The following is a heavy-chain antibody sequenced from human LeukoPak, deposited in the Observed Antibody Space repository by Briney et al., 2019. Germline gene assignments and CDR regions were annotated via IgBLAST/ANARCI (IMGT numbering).Heavy chain of an antibody. D-gene: IGHD3-22*01. CDR2: IKQDGSEK. Sequence: GGSLRLSCAASGFTFSSYWMSWVRQAPGKGLEWVANIKQDGSEKDYVDSVKGRFTISRGNAKNSLYLQMNSLRAEDTAVYYCVRDSGYYYDSSGIYWGQGTLVTVSS. CDR3: VRDSGYYYDSSGIY. CDR1: GFTFSSYW. V-gene: IGHV3-7*01. J-gene: IGHJ4*02.